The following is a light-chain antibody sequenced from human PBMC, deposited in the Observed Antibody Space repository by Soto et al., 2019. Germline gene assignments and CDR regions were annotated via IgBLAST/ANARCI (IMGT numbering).Light chain of an antibody. Sequence: QSALTQPASVSGSPGQSITISCTGTSSDVGGYNYVSWYQQHPGKAHKLKIYDVSNRPSGVSNRFSGSKSGNTASLTISGLQAEDEADYYCSSYTSSSTYVFGTGTKVTVL. CDR2: DVS. J-gene: IGLJ1*01. V-gene: IGLV2-14*01. CDR1: SSDVGGYNY. CDR3: SSYTSSSTYV.